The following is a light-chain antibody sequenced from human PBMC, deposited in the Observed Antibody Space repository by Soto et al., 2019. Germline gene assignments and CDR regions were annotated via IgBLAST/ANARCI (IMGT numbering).Light chain of an antibody. J-gene: IGKJ2*01. CDR1: QSVSSN. V-gene: IGKV3-15*01. Sequence: ETVMTQSPATLSVSPGERATLSCRASQSVSSNLAWYQQKPGQAPRLLIYGASTRATGIPARFSGSGSGTEFTLTISSLQSEDFAIYYCLQYNNWPPYTFGQGTKLEI. CDR2: GAS. CDR3: LQYNNWPPYT.